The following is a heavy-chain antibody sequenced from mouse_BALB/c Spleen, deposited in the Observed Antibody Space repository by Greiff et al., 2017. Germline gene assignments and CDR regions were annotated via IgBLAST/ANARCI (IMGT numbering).Heavy chain of an antibody. V-gene: IGHV1S56*01. CDR2: IYPGDGST. CDR1: GYTFTSYY. D-gene: IGHD1-1*01. CDR3: ARDGSYYAMDY. J-gene: IGHJ4*01. Sequence: QVQLQQSGPELVKPGASVKMSCKASGYTFTSYYIHWVKQRPGQGLEWIGWIYPGDGSTKYNEKFKGKTTLTADKSSSTAYMLLSSLTSEDSAIYFCARDGSYYAMDYWGQGTSVTVSS.